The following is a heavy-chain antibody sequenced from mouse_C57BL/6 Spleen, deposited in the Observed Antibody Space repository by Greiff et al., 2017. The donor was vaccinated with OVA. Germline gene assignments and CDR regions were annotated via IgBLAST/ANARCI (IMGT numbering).Heavy chain of an antibody. CDR3: ARGPALDY. J-gene: IGHJ2*01. CDR1: GYSITSGYY. V-gene: IGHV3-6*01. CDR2: ISYDGSN. Sequence: ESGPGLVKPSQSLSLTCSVTGYSITSGYYWNWIRQFPGNKLEWMGYISYDGSNNYNPSLKNRISITRDTSKNQFFLKLNSVTTEDTATYYCARGPALDYWGQGTTLTVSS.